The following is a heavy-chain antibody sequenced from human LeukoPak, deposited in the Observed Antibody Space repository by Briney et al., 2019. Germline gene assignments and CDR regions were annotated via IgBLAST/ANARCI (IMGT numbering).Heavy chain of an antibody. CDR1: GGSVGNYY. Sequence: SETLSLTCTVSGGSVGNYYRSWIRHSPGKGLEWIGYIYYTETSYNPSLKSRVTISADTSKNQFSLKLYSVTAADTAVYYCATRKLGHDYWGQGTLVTVSS. CDR3: ATRKLGHDY. D-gene: IGHD7-27*01. CDR2: IYYTET. V-gene: IGHV4-59*02. J-gene: IGHJ4*02.